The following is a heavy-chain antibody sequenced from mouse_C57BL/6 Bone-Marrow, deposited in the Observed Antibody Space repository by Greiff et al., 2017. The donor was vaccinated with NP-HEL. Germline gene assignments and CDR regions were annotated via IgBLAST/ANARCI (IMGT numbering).Heavy chain of an antibody. CDR3: ARSAYYSNYVHYYAMDD. V-gene: IGHV1-66*01. CDR2: IYPGSGNT. J-gene: IGHJ4*01. CDR1: GYSFTSYY. D-gene: IGHD2-5*01. Sequence: VQLQQSGPELVKPGASVKISCKASGYSFTSYYIHWVKQRPGQGLEWIGWIYPGSGNTKYNEKFKGKATLTADTSSSTAYMQLSSLTSEDSAVYYCARSAYYSNYVHYYAMDDWGQGTSVTVSS.